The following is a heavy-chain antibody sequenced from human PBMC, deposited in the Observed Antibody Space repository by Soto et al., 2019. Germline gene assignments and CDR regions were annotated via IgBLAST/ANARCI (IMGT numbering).Heavy chain of an antibody. CDR2: IIPVYGRS. CDR3: TRSGGYSYNLAFDH. J-gene: IGHJ5*02. CDR1: GGTFNSYT. D-gene: IGHD5-18*01. V-gene: IGHV1-69*06. Sequence: QAQLVQSGAEVKKPGSSVKVSCKASGGTFNSYTINWVRLAPGQGLEWMGAIIPVYGRSTYAQMFQGRGTFTADKSTNTIYMELSSLRSDDTAVYFCTRSGGYSYNLAFDHWGQGTLVTVSS.